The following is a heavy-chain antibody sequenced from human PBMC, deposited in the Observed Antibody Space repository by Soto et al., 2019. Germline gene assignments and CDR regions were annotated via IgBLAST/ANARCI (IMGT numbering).Heavy chain of an antibody. J-gene: IGHJ6*02. V-gene: IGHV4-31*03. CDR3: ARDLHTAGPYYYYYYGMDV. Sequence: SETLSLTCTVSGGSISSGGYYWSWIRQHPGKGLEWIGYIYYSGSTHYNPSLKSRVTISVDTSKNQFSLKLSSVTAADTAVYYCARDLHTAGPYYYYYYGMDVWGQGTTVTVSS. CDR2: IYYSGST. D-gene: IGHD5-18*01. CDR1: GGSISSGGYY.